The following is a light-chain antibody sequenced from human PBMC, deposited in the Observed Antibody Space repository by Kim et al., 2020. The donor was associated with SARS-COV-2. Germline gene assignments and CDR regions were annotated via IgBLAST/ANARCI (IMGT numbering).Light chain of an antibody. CDR2: KDT. Sequence: SYELTQPLSVSVSPGQTASPTCSGDKLGDKYTCWYQQKPGQSPVLVIYKDTKRPSGIPERFSASNSGSTATLTISGTQAMDEADYYCQTWDSSTAVFGGGTQLTVL. V-gene: IGLV3-1*01. J-gene: IGLJ3*02. CDR1: KLGDKY. CDR3: QTWDSSTAV.